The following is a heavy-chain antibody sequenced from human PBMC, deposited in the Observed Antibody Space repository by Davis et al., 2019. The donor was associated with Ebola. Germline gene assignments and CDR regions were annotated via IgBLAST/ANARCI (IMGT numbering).Heavy chain of an antibody. V-gene: IGHV3-73*01. J-gene: IGHJ4*02. D-gene: IGHD2-2*01. CDR3: ARLVVVHVDYFDY. Sequence: PSETLSLTCAASGFTFSCSAMHWVRQASGKGLECVGRIRSKANSYATAYAASVKGRFTISRDNFKNSLYRKMNSLRAEDTAVYYCARLVVVHVDYFDYWGQGTLVTVSS. CDR1: GFTFSCSA. CDR2: IRSKANSYAT.